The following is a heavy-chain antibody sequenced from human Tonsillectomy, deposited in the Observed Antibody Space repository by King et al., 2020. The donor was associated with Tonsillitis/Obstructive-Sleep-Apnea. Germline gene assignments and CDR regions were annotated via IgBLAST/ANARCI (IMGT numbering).Heavy chain of an antibody. D-gene: IGHD5-24*01. CDR2: ISDDGNNK. J-gene: IGHJ4*02. V-gene: IGHV3-30*04. CDR3: AGDLGRDGYNPREY. Sequence: VQLVESGGGVVQPGRSLRLSCAASGLTFRKYAMHWVRQAPGKGLEWVAVISDDGNNKYYADSVKGRFTISRDNSKNTLYLQMNSLRAEDTAVYYCAGDLGRDGYNPREYWGQGTLVPVSS. CDR1: GLTFRKYA.